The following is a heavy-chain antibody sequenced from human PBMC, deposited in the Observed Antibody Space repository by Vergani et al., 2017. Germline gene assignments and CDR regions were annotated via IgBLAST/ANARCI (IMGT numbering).Heavy chain of an antibody. CDR3: ARHTTTSKLPYYYYYYMDV. Sequence: QVQLVQSGAEVKKPGSSVKVSCKASGGTFSSYAISWVRQAPGQGLEWMGGIIPIFGTANYAQKFQGRVTITADKSTSTAYMELSSLRSEDTAVYYCARHTTTSKLPYYYYYYMDVWGKGTTVTVSS. CDR1: GGTFSSYA. CDR2: IIPIFGTA. J-gene: IGHJ6*03. D-gene: IGHD1-1*01. V-gene: IGHV1-69*06.